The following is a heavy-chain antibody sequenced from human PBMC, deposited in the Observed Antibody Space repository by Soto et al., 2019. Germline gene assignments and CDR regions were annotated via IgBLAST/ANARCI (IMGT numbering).Heavy chain of an antibody. J-gene: IGHJ4*02. D-gene: IGHD3-10*01. CDR3: SWAGFGEFVDY. CDR1: GGSLSGYY. Sequence: PSETLSLTCAVSGGSLSGYYWSWIRQPPGKELEWIGEIDHSGTTNYNPSLKGRVTISVDTSKNQFSLKLSSVTAADTAVYYCSWAGFGEFVDYWGQGTLVTVSS. CDR2: IDHSGTT. V-gene: IGHV4-34*01.